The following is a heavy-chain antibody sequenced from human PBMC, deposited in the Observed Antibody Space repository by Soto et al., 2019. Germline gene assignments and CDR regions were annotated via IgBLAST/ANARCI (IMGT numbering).Heavy chain of an antibody. Sequence: PGESRKISCKGSGCTFTSYWIGWVRQMPGKGLEWMGIISPADSDTRYSPSFQGQVTISVDKSITTAYLQWSSLKASDTAMYYCARLGLRRWAEPGDYWGPAPLVTVS. J-gene: IGHJ4*02. V-gene: IGHV5-51*01. CDR1: GCTFTSYW. CDR2: ISPADSDT. D-gene: IGHD1-26*01. CDR3: ARLGLRRWAEPGDY.